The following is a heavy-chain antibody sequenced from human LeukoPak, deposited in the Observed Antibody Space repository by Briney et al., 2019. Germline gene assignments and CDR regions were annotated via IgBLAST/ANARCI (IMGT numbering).Heavy chain of an antibody. J-gene: IGHJ5*02. CDR2: INPNSGGT. CDR1: GYTFTGYY. V-gene: IGHV1-2*02. CDR3: ARVGSGWYGNNWFDP. Sequence: ASVKVSCKASGYTFTGYYMHWVRQAPGQGLEWMGWINPNSGGTNYAQKFQGRVTMTRDTSISTAYMELSRLRSDDTAVYYCARVGSGWYGNNWFDPWGQGTLVTVSS. D-gene: IGHD6-19*01.